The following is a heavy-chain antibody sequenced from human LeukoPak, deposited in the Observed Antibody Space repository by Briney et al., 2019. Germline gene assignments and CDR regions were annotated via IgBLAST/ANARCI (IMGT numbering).Heavy chain of an antibody. D-gene: IGHD3-22*01. V-gene: IGHV1-69*06. J-gene: IGHJ6*03. CDR1: GYTFTGYY. Sequence: GASVKVSCKASGYTFTGYYMHWVRQAPGQGLECMGGIIPIFGTANYAQKFQGRVTITADKSTSTAYMELSSLRSEDTAVYYCARDSDSSGYRTYYYMDVWGKGTTVTVSS. CDR2: IIPIFGTA. CDR3: ARDSDSSGYRTYYYMDV.